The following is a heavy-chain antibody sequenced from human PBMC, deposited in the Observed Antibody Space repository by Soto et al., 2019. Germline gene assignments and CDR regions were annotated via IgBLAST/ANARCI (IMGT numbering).Heavy chain of an antibody. CDR1: GFTFSSYA. J-gene: IGHJ4*02. CDR2: ISGSGGST. Sequence: EVQLLESGGGLVQPGGSLRLSCAASGFTFSSYAMSWVRQAPGKGLEWVSAISGSGGSTYFADSVKGRFTISRDNSKNTLYLQMNSLRAEDTAVYYCAREGAVAGYYFDYWGQGTLVTVSS. D-gene: IGHD6-19*01. CDR3: AREGAVAGYYFDY. V-gene: IGHV3-23*01.